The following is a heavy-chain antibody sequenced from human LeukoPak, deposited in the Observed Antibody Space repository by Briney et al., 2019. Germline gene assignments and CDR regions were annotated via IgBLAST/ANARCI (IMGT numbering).Heavy chain of an antibody. J-gene: IGHJ4*02. CDR2: ITSRGGTI. CDR3: ARTMVRGLLYFDY. V-gene: IGHV3-11*04. Sequence: GGSLRLSCAASGFTFSDYYMSWIRQAPGKGLEWVSYITSRGGTIYYADSVKGRFSISRDNAKNPLYLQMNSLRAEDTAVYYCARTMVRGLLYFDYWGQGTLVTVSS. CDR1: GFTFSDYY. D-gene: IGHD3-10*01.